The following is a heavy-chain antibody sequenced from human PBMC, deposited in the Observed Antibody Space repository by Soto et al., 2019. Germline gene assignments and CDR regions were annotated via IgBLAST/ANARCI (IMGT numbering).Heavy chain of an antibody. V-gene: IGHV3-48*02. CDR1: GFTFSSYI. CDR2: ISSSSTI. D-gene: IGHD6-13*01. Sequence: GGSLRLSCAASGFTFSSYIMNWVRQAPGKGLEWVSYISSSSTIYYADSVKGRFTISRDNAKNSLYLQMNSLRDEDTAVYYCARTRGSSWYINYYYGMDVWGQGTKVPVYS. J-gene: IGHJ6*02. CDR3: ARTRGSSWYINYYYGMDV.